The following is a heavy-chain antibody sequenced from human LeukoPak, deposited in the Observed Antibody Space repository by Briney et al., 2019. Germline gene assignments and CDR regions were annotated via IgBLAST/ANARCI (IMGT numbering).Heavy chain of an antibody. CDR3: AKAGDNSRTYNYFDP. Sequence: QSGGSLRLSCAASGFTFSGYAMSWVRQAPGKGLEWVSGIHPGGASTYYADSVKGRFTISRDNSKNTLYLQMNSLRADDTAIYYCAKAGDNSRTYNYFDPWGQGTLVTVSS. J-gene: IGHJ5*02. CDR2: IHPGGAST. V-gene: IGHV3-23*01. CDR1: GFTFSGYA. D-gene: IGHD3-22*01.